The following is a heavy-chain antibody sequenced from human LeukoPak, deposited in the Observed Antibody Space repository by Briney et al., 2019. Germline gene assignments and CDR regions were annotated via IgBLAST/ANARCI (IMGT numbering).Heavy chain of an antibody. J-gene: IGHJ4*02. V-gene: IGHV4-59*08. Sequence: PSETLSLTCTVSGGSISSYYWSWIRQPPGKGLEWIGYIYYSGSTNYNPSLKSRVTISVDTSKNQFSLKLSSVTAADTAVYYCARQTYSSLFDYWGQGTLVTVSS. CDR2: IYYSGST. CDR3: ARQTYSSLFDY. D-gene: IGHD6-19*01. CDR1: GGSISSYY.